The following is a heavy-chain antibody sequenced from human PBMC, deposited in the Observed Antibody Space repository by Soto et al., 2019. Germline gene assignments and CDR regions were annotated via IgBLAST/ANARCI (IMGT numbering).Heavy chain of an antibody. Sequence: QGQLVQSGVEVKKPGASVKVSCKASGYTFSRYGISWVRQAPGQGLEWMGWISGYNGDTNYAQKFQGRVTMTIDTSTNTAYMELSTLTSDDTAVYYCAKNGQPPYYYYGMDVWGQGTTVSVSS. CDR1: GYTFSRYG. V-gene: IGHV1-18*01. J-gene: IGHJ6*02. CDR3: AKNGQPPYYYYGMDV. D-gene: IGHD2-8*01. CDR2: ISGYNGDT.